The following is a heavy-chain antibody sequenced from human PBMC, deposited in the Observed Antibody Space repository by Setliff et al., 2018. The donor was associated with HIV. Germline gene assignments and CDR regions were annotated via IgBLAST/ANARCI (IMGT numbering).Heavy chain of an antibody. V-gene: IGHV3-23*01. CDR3: ARILGASYYYAMDV. CDR1: GFSFSNYA. J-gene: IGHJ6*02. CDR2: ISGSGGDT. D-gene: IGHD1-26*01. Sequence: PGGSLRLSCAASGFSFSNYAMTWVRQAPGKGLACVAVISGSGGDTYYADSVKGRFTISRDHSKNTLYLQMNSLRVEDTAVYYCARILGASYYYAMDVWGQGTTVTVSS.